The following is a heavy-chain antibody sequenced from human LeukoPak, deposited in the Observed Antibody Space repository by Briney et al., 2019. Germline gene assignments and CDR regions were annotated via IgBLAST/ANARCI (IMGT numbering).Heavy chain of an antibody. Sequence: GGSLRLSCAASGFTFDSHSMSWVRQAPGKGLEWVSTVSGSGDGRYYTDSVKGRFTISRDNSQNTVYLQMNTLRAEDTAVYYCAKDPVNGFNYFEFWGQGTLVTVSS. CDR1: GFTFDSHS. D-gene: IGHD2-8*01. CDR3: AKDPVNGFNYFEF. V-gene: IGHV3-23*01. J-gene: IGHJ4*02. CDR2: VSGSGDGR.